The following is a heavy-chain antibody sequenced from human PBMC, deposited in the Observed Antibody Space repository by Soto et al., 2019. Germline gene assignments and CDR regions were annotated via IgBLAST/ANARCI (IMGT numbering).Heavy chain of an antibody. D-gene: IGHD6-6*01. CDR2: INAHSGGT. Sequence: ASVKVSCKASGFSFTGYYIHWLRQAPGQGLEWMGWINAHSGGTEYAQKFQGRVTLTRDTSIATAYLTLTSPTSDDTALYYCAKDLTRQLAYWLDPWGQGTQVTVSS. V-gene: IGHV1-2*02. J-gene: IGHJ5*02. CDR3: AKDLTRQLAYWLDP. CDR1: GFSFTGYY.